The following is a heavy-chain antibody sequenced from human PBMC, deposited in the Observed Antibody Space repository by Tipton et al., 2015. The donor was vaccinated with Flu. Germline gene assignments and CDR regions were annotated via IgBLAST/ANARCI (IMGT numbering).Heavy chain of an antibody. Sequence: SLRLSCAASGFTFDDYAMHWVRQAPGKGLEWVSGISWNSGGIGYADSVKGRFTISRDNAKNSLYLQMNSLRAEDTALYYCAKCSDYYGSGSYDYWGQGTLVTVSS. J-gene: IGHJ4*02. CDR3: AKCSDYYGSGSYDY. CDR2: ISWNSGGI. V-gene: IGHV3-9*01. D-gene: IGHD3-10*01. CDR1: GFTFDDYA.